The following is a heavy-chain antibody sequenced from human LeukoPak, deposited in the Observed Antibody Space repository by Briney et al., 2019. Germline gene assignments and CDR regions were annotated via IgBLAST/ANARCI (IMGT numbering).Heavy chain of an antibody. CDR1: GYTFTGYY. CDR2: INPNSGGT. D-gene: IGHD6-19*01. CDR3: ARDRSSGWAYYFDY. J-gene: IGHJ4*02. V-gene: IGHV1-2*02. Sequence: ASVKVSSKASGYTFTGYYIHWVRQAPGQGLEWMGWINPNSGGTNYAQKFQGRVTMTRDTSISTVYMELSRLRSDDTAVYYCARDRSSGWAYYFDYWGQGTLVTVSS.